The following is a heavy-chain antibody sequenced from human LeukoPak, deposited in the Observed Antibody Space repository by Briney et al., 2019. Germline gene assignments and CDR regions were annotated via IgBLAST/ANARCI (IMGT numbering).Heavy chain of an antibody. CDR3: ARARPLPAAIYY. CDR1: GGSFSGYY. Sequence: SETLSLTCAVYGGSFSGYYWSWIRQPPGKGLEWIGEINHSGSTNYNPSLKSRVTISVDTSKNQFSLKLSSVTAADTAVYYCARARPLPAAIYYWGQGTLSPSPQ. J-gene: IGHJ4*02. V-gene: IGHV4-34*01. D-gene: IGHD2-2*01. CDR2: INHSGST.